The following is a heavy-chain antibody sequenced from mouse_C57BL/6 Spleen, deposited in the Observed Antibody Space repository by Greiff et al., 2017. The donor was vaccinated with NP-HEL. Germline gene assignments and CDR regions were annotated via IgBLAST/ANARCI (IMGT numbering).Heavy chain of an antibody. CDR2: IYPGDGDT. V-gene: IGHV1-82*01. Sequence: QVQLKESGPELVKPGASVKISCKASGYAFSSSWMNWVKQRPGKGLEWIGRIYPGDGDTNYNGKFKGKATLTADKSSSTAYMQLSSLTSEDSAVYFCARGGDYEGGYYAMDYWGQGTSVTVSS. D-gene: IGHD2-3*01. CDR1: GYAFSSSW. CDR3: ARGGDYEGGYYAMDY. J-gene: IGHJ4*01.